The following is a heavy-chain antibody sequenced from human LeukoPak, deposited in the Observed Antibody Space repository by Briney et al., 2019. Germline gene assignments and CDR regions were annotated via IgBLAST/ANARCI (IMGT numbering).Heavy chain of an antibody. V-gene: IGHV3-30*18. CDR2: ISYDGSNE. D-gene: IGHD3-10*01. CDR3: AKEGYYGSGSFPDY. J-gene: IGHJ4*02. Sequence: PGRFLRLSCAASGFTFSSYGMHCVRQAPGKGLEWVAVISYDGSNEYYADSVKGRFTISRDNSKNTLYLQMNSLRAEDTAVYYCAKEGYYGSGSFPDYWGQGTLVTVSS. CDR1: GFTFSSYG.